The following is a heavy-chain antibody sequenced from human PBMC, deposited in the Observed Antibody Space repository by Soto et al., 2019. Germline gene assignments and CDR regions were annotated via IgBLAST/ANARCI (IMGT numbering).Heavy chain of an antibody. CDR1: GYTFTSYG. J-gene: IGHJ6*02. CDR2: ISAYNGKT. Sequence: QVQLVQSGGEVKKPGASVKLSCTAPGYTFTSYGISWVRRAPGQGLEWMGWISAYNGKTNYAQNVQGRVTMTTDTSTRTAYMDLRSLRSDDTAVYYCARGGDVNYYHGMDVWGQGTTVTVSS. CDR3: ARGGDVNYYHGMDV. D-gene: IGHD5-12*01. V-gene: IGHV1-18*01.